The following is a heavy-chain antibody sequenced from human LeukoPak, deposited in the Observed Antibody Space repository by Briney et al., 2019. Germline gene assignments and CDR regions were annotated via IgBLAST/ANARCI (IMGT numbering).Heavy chain of an antibody. V-gene: IGHV3-7*01. CDR2: INEDGSEK. J-gene: IGHJ4*02. D-gene: IGHD4-17*01. CDR1: RFPFSTYW. CDR3: TRTSGDPFDY. Sequence: GGSLRLSCAASRFPFSTYWMSWVRQAPGKGLEWVANINEDGSEKYYVDSVKGRFTISRDNARNSLYVQMSSLRPEDTAVYYCTRTSGDPFDYWGQGTLVTVSS.